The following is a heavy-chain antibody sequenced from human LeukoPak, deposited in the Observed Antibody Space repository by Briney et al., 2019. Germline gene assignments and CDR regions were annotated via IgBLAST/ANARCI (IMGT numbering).Heavy chain of an antibody. J-gene: IGHJ4*02. CDR1: GFTINDYV. CDR3: ARHPGYSGGYMDH. D-gene: IGHD5-18*01. Sequence: GGSLRLSCAASGFTINDYVMKWVRQAPGRGLEWDSAVSRDGDRTYYADSVRGRFTMSRDNSKNTVTLQMNGLRAEDTAIYYCARHPGYSGGYMDHWGQGALVTVSS. CDR2: VSRDGDRT. V-gene: IGHV3-23*01.